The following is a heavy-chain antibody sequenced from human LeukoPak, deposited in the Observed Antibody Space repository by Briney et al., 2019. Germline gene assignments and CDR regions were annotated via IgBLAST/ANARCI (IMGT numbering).Heavy chain of an antibody. Sequence: GGSLRLSCAASGFTFSSHGMNWVRQAPGKGLEWVSGISPRGNITYYADSVKGRFTLARDNFKNTLYLEVISLTAEDTAVYYCAKDDAWLQFGEWSQGTLVTVSS. CDR2: ISPRGNIT. J-gene: IGHJ4*02. CDR3: AKDDAWLQFGE. D-gene: IGHD3-10*01. CDR1: GFTFSSHG. V-gene: IGHV3-23*01.